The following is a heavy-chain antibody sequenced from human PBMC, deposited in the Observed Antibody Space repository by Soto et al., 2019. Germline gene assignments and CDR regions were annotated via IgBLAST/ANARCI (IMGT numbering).Heavy chain of an antibody. V-gene: IGHV4-38-2*02. J-gene: IGHJ3*02. CDR1: GYSISSGYY. D-gene: IGHD6-13*01. CDR3: ARDVSGAAGSDAFDI. Sequence: SETLSLTCAVSGYSISSGYYWGWIRQPPGKGLEWIGSIYHSGSTYYNPSLKSRVTISVDTSKNQFSLKLSSVTAADTAVYYCARDVSGAAGSDAFDIWGQGTMVTVSS. CDR2: IYHSGST.